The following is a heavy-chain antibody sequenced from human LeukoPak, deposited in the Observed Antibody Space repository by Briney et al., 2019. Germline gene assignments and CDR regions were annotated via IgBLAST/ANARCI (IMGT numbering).Heavy chain of an antibody. CDR3: ARIVGRFLEWFHFDY. D-gene: IGHD3-3*01. CDR1: GGSISSYY. J-gene: IGHJ4*02. CDR2: IYYSGST. Sequence: PSETPSLTCTVSGGSISSYYWSWIRQPPGKGLEWIGYIYYSGSTNSNPSLKSGVTISVDTSKSQFSLKLSSVTAADTAVYYCARIVGRFLEWFHFDYWGQGTLVTVSS. V-gene: IGHV4-59*01.